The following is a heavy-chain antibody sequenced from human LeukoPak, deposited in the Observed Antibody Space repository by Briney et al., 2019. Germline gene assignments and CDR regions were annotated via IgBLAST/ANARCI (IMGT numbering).Heavy chain of an antibody. D-gene: IGHD3-3*01. J-gene: IGHJ3*01. CDR1: GVSISPYY. Sequence: SETLSLTCAVSGVSISPYYWAWIRQPPGKGLEWIGYIHTSGSNNQYPSLKSRVTISVDKSKNHFSLRLTSVTAADTAVYYRARLSAAVHLGAFDLWGQGTMVTVSS. CDR2: IHTSGSN. V-gene: IGHV4-4*09. CDR3: ARLSAAVHLGAFDL.